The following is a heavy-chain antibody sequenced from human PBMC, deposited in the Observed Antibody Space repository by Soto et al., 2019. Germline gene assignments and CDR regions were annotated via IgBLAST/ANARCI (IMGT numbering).Heavy chain of an antibody. CDR1: GGSISSDVYS. CDR2: IYYSGNK. V-gene: IGHV4-31*03. D-gene: IGHD1-26*01. Sequence: PSDTLSLTCTVSGGSISSDVYSWSWVLQLPGKGMEWIGYIYYSGNKYYKTYLKSRVNISVDTSKNQFSMKLTSVTAADTAIYYCARVREALYWFDHWGQGSLVTVSS. J-gene: IGHJ5*02. CDR3: ARVREALYWFDH.